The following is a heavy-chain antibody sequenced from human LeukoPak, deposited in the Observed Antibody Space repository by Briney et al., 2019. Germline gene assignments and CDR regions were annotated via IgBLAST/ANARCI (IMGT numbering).Heavy chain of an antibody. J-gene: IGHJ6*02. Sequence: PSETLSLTCTVSGGSVSSGSYYWSWIRQPPGKGLEWIGYIYYSGSTNYNPSLKSRVTISVDTSKNQFSLKLSSVTAADTAVYYCARDAGYCSGGSCYLGLYYYYGMDVWGQGTTVTVSS. CDR2: IYYSGST. CDR3: ARDAGYCSGGSCYLGLYYYYGMDV. CDR1: GGSVSSGSYY. D-gene: IGHD2-15*01. V-gene: IGHV4-61*01.